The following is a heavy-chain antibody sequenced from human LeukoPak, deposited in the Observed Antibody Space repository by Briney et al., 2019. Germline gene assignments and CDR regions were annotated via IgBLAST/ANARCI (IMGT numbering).Heavy chain of an antibody. V-gene: IGHV3-23*01. CDR3: AKDYYYDSSGYFRENDAFDI. D-gene: IGHD3-22*01. Sequence: PGGSLRLSCAASGFTFSSYAMSWVRQAPGKGLEWVSAISGSGGSTYYADSVKGRFTIPRDNSKNTLYLQMNSLRAEDTAVYYSAKDYYYDSSGYFRENDAFDIWGQGTMVTVSS. CDR2: ISGSGGST. CDR1: GFTFSSYA. J-gene: IGHJ3*02.